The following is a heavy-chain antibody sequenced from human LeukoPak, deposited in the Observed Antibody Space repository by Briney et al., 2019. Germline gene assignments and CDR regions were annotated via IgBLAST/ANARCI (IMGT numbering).Heavy chain of an antibody. Sequence: GGSLRLSCAASGFTFSDYYMSWIRQAPGKGLEWVSYISSSGSTIYYADSVKGRFTISRDNAKNSLYLQMNSLRAEDTAVYYCAKRWKYPLLFGGYMDGWGKGTTVTVSS. J-gene: IGHJ6*03. CDR1: GFTFSDYY. V-gene: IGHV3-11*04. CDR2: ISSSGSTI. CDR3: AKRWKYPLLFGGYMDG. D-gene: IGHD2-2*01.